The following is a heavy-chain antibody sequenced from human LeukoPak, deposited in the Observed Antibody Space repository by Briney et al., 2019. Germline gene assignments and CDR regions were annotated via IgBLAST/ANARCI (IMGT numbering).Heavy chain of an antibody. J-gene: IGHJ4*02. CDR1: GFTFGGYA. D-gene: IGHD1-14*01. CDR3: TRYNNDHFDY. CDR2: IEYDGSRA. V-gene: IGHV3-33*01. Sequence: GGSLRLSCAGSGFTFGGYAMHWFRQTPGKGLEWVAVIEYDGSRAFYADSVKGRFTISRDNSKNTMSVQMDDLRAEDTAVYYCTRYNNDHFDYWGQGTLVTVSS.